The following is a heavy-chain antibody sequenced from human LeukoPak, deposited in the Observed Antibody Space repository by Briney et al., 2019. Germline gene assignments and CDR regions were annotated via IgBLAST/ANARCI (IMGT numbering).Heavy chain of an antibody. Sequence: SETLSLTCTVSGGSISSSSYYWGWIRQPPGKGLEWIGSIYYSGSTYYNPSLKSRVTISVDTSKNQFSLKLSSVTAADTAVYYCARLSWIQLSQARYYFDYWGQGTLVTVSS. D-gene: IGHD5-18*01. J-gene: IGHJ4*02. V-gene: IGHV4-39*01. CDR3: ARLSWIQLSQARYYFDY. CDR2: IYYSGST. CDR1: GGSISSSSYY.